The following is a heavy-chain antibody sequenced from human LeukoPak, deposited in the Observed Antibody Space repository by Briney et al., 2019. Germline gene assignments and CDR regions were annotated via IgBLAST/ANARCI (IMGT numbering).Heavy chain of an antibody. CDR2: IGTSSSRI. CDR1: GFASSSYS. CDR3: ARGPSSQFRTDY. Sequence: GGSLRLSCAASGFASSSYSLNWVRQAPGKGLEWVSYIGTSSSRIYYADSVKGRFTISRDNAKNSLYLQMNGLRAEDTAVYYCARGPSSQFRTDYWGQGTLVTVSS. D-gene: IGHD2-2*01. J-gene: IGHJ4*02. V-gene: IGHV3-48*01.